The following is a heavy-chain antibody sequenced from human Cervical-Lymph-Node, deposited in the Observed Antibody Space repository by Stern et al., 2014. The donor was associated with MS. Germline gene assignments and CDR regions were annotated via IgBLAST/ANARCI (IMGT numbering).Heavy chain of an antibody. J-gene: IGHJ6*02. V-gene: IGHV1-69*01. D-gene: IGHD1-26*01. Sequence: QVQLVQSGAEVKKPGSSVRVSCKASGGTFSSYAISWVRQAPGQGLEWMGGIIPMFGTANYAQKSQGRVTITADASTSTAYMEVSSLISEDTAVYYCATSAGELTPEAVWGQGTTVTVFS. CDR1: GGTFSSYA. CDR2: IIPMFGTA. CDR3: ATSAGELTPEAV.